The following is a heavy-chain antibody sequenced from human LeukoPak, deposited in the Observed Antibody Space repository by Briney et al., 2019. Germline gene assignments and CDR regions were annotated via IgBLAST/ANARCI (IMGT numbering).Heavy chain of an antibody. D-gene: IGHD2-15*01. CDR2: ISASGRTT. CDR1: GFTFSIYA. CDR3: ARDLGDIRAFDY. Sequence: PGGSLRLSCAASGFTFSIYAMIWVRQAPGKGLEWVSAISASGRTTYYADSVKGQFTLSRDNSKNTLYLQMNSLRADDTALYYCARDLGDIRAFDYWGQGTLVTVSS. V-gene: IGHV3-23*01. J-gene: IGHJ4*02.